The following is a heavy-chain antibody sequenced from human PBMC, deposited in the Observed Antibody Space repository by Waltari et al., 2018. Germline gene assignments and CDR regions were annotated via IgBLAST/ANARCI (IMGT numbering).Heavy chain of an antibody. V-gene: IGHV3-7*01. Sequence: EVQLVESGGGLVQPGGSLRLSCVVSGINFSNYWMNWVRQAPGKGLEWVANIKPDGSEKYYVDSVKGRLTISRDNAKNSLFLRMNSLSVDDTGVYYCAINQYWGQGTLVTVSS. CDR2: IKPDGSEK. CDR3: AINQY. J-gene: IGHJ4*02. CDR1: GINFSNYW.